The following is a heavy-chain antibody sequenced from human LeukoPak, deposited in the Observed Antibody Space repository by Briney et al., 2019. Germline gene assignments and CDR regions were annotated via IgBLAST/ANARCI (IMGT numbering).Heavy chain of an antibody. V-gene: IGHV4-59*08. J-gene: IGHJ4*02. CDR2: IYYSGST. D-gene: IGHD3-10*01. CDR3: ARRPEDYGSGTYYFDY. Sequence: SETLSLTCTVSGGSISSYYWSWIRQPPGKGLEWIGYIYYSGSTNYNPSLKSRATISVDTSKNQFSLKLSSVTAADTAVYYCARRPEDYGSGTYYFDYWGQGTLVTVSS. CDR1: GGSISSYY.